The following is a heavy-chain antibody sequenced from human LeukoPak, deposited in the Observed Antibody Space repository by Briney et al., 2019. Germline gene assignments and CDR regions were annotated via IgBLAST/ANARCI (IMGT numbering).Heavy chain of an antibody. Sequence: ASVKVSCKASGYTFTGYYMHWVRQAPGQGLEWMGWINPNSGGTNYAQKFQGRVTMTRDTSISTAYMEMSRLRSDDTAVYYCARGYHGYSYGLNWFDPWGQGNLVTVSS. CDR1: GYTFTGYY. CDR3: ARGYHGYSYGLNWFDP. CDR2: INPNSGGT. D-gene: IGHD5-18*01. J-gene: IGHJ5*02. V-gene: IGHV1-2*02.